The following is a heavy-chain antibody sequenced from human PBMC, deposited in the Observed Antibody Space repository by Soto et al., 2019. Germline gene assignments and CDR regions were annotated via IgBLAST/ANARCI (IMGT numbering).Heavy chain of an antibody. J-gene: IGHJ3*02. CDR1: GYTLTDFY. Sequence: ASVKVSCKASGYTLTDFYIHWVRQAPGQGLEWMGIINPSGDTTTFAQNFQGRVTMTRDTSTGTVYMELNSLRSEDTAVYYCATLRSCDDDAFAIWGQGTMVTVSS. CDR3: ATLRSCDDDAFAI. V-gene: IGHV1-46*03. CDR2: INPSGDTT. D-gene: IGHD4-17*01.